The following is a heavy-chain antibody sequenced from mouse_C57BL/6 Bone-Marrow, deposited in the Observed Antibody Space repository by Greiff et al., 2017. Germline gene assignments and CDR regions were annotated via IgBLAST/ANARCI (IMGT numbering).Heavy chain of an antibody. V-gene: IGHV3-6*01. CDR2: ISYDGSN. CDR3: ARDFRLLPSWFAY. Sequence: EVKLMESGPGLVKPSQSLSLTCSVTGYSITSGYYWNWIRQFPGNKLEWMGYISYDGSNNYNPSLKNRISITRDTSKNQFFLKLNSVTTEDTATYYCARDFRLLPSWFAYWGQGTLVTVSA. D-gene: IGHD2-3*01. CDR1: GYSITSGYY. J-gene: IGHJ3*01.